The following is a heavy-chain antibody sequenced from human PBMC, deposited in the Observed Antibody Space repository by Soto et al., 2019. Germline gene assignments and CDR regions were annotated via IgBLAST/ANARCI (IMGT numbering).Heavy chain of an antibody. CDR2: ISWNSGSI. CDR3: AKVDSRYYYYGMDV. D-gene: IGHD2-15*01. CDR1: GFTFDDYA. V-gene: IGHV3-9*01. Sequence: EVQLVESGGGLVQPGRSLRLSCAASGFTFDDYAMHWVRQAPGKGLEWVSGISWNSGSIGYADSVKGRFTISRDNAKNSLYLQMNSLRAEDTALYYCAKVDSRYYYYGMDVWGQGTTVTVSS. J-gene: IGHJ6*02.